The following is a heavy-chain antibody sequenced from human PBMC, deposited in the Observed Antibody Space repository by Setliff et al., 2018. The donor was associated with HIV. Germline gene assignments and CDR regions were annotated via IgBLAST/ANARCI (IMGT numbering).Heavy chain of an antibody. CDR2: IGTGGDT. V-gene: IGHV3-23*01. Sequence: GGSLRLSCAASGFTFSSYAMSWVRQTPEKGLEWVSAIGTGGDTYYADSVKGRFTISRENAKNSLYLQMNNVRAEDTAVYYCAKVIATSGYYGYYFDYWGQGSLVTVSS. CDR3: AKVIATSGYYGYYFDY. CDR1: GFTFSSYA. D-gene: IGHD3-3*01. J-gene: IGHJ4*02.